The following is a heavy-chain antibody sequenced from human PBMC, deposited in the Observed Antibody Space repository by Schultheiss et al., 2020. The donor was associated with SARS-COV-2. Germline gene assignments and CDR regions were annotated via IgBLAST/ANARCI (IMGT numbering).Heavy chain of an antibody. CDR3: ARGDTGRVFDY. CDR2: IYYSGST. D-gene: IGHD3-16*01. J-gene: IGHJ4*02. CDR1: GGSISSGDYY. V-gene: IGHV4-30-4*01. Sequence: SQTLSLTCTVSGGSISSGDYYWSWIRQPPGKGLEWIGYIYYSGSTYYNPSLKSRITISVDTSKNQFSLKLTSVTAADTAVYYCARGDTGRVFDYWGQGTLVTVSS.